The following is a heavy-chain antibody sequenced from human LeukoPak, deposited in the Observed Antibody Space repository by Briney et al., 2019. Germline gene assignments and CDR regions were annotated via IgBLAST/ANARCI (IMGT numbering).Heavy chain of an antibody. CDR1: GYTFTSYY. J-gene: IGHJ4*02. CDR2: INPSGGST. V-gene: IGHV1-46*01. D-gene: IGHD3-16*01. CDR3: ARDQPFGTNYFEY. Sequence: GESLKISCKGSGYTFTSYYMHWVRQAPGQGLGWMGIINPSGGSTSYAQKFQGRVTMTTDTSTSTAYMELRSLRSDDTAVYYCARDQPFGTNYFEYWGQGTLVTVSS.